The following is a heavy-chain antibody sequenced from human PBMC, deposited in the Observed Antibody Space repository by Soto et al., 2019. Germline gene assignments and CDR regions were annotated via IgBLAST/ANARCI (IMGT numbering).Heavy chain of an antibody. J-gene: IGHJ4*02. D-gene: IGHD3-22*01. CDR3: ARNYYDTNGYYYNFDY. Sequence: GGSLRLSSAASGFTFSTYAMSWVRQAPGKGLEWVSAISGSGGSTYYADSVKGRFTISRDNSKNTLYLQMNSLRAEDTAVYYCARNYYDTNGYYYNFDYWGLGTLVTVSS. CDR2: ISGSGGST. CDR1: GFTFSTYA. V-gene: IGHV3-23*01.